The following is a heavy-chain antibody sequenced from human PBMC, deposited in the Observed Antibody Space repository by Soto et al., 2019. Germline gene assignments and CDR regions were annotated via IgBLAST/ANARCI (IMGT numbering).Heavy chain of an antibody. D-gene: IGHD6-13*01. V-gene: IGHV3-23*01. J-gene: IGHJ3*02. Sequence: PGGSLILSCAASGFTFSSYAMSWVRQAPGKGLEWVSAISGSGGSTYYADSVKGRFTISIDNSKNTLSLQMNSLRAEDTVVYYCAKVVFRGSSSWYVDAFDIWGQGTMVTVSS. CDR3: AKVVFRGSSSWYVDAFDI. CDR1: GFTFSSYA. CDR2: ISGSGGST.